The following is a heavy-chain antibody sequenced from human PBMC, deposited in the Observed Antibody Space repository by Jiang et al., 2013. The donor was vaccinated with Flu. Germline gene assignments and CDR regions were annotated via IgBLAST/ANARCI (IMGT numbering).Heavy chain of an antibody. CDR2: IYHSGST. CDR3: ARVLLVGFRALGFDP. CDR1: GGSISSSNW. V-gene: IGHV4-4*02. J-gene: IGHJ5*02. Sequence: GSGLVKPSGTLSLTCAVSGGSISSSNWWSWVRQPPGKGLEWIGEIYHSGSTNYNPSLKSRVTISVDKSKNQFSLKLSSVTAADTAVYYCARVLLVGFRALGFDPWGQGTLVTVSS. D-gene: IGHD3-9*01.